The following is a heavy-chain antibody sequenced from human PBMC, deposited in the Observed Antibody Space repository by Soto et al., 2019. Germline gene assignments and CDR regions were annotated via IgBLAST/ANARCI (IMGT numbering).Heavy chain of an antibody. CDR3: ARGVRGTTFYYFDY. CDR1: GFTFSSYE. D-gene: IGHD1-1*01. CDR2: ISSSGSTI. J-gene: IGHJ4*02. Sequence: GSLRLSCAASGFTFSSYEMNWVRQAPGKGLEWVSYISSSGSTIYYADSVKGRFTISRDNAKNSLYLQMNSLRAEDTAVYYCARGVRGTTFYYFDYWGQGTLVTVSS. V-gene: IGHV3-48*03.